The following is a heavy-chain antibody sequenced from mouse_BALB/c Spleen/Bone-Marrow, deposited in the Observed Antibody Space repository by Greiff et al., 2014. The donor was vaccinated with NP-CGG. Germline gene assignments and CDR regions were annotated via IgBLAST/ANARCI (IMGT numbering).Heavy chain of an antibody. Sequence: QVQLQQSGAELVKPGASVKLSCKASGYTFTSYWMHWVKRRPGQGLEWIGEINPSNGRTNYNEKFKSKATLTVDKSSSTAYMQLSSLTSEDSAVYYCARGGFDYWGQGTTLTVSS. CDR1: GYTFTSYW. CDR3: ARGGFDY. CDR2: INPSNGRT. J-gene: IGHJ2*01. V-gene: IGHV1S81*02.